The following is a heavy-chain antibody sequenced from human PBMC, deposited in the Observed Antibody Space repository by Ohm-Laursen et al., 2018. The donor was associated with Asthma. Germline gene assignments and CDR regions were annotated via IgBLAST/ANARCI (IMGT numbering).Heavy chain of an antibody. J-gene: IGHJ4*02. Sequence: SETLSLTCAVSGGSVSGYDWSWVRQAPGRELEWIAYIQSSGGANYNPSLQSRVTLSLDTSKNQVSLRLSSVTAADTALYFCARLDWAQSMFDSWGQGTLVIVSS. D-gene: IGHD3-9*01. CDR2: IQSSGGA. CDR3: ARLDWAQSMFDS. CDR1: GGSVSGYD. V-gene: IGHV4-59*02.